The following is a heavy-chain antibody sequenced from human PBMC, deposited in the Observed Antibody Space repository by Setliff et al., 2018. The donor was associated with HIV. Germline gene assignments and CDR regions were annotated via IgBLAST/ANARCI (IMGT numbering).Heavy chain of an antibody. CDR1: GFSFSDYW. V-gene: IGHV3-74*01. CDR3: ARDISGFYFWGSDY. D-gene: IGHD7-27*01. CDR2: INSDGSNT. Sequence: PGGSLRLSCAASGFSFSDYWMHWVRQDPGKGLVWVSRINSDGSNTRYVDSVKGRFTISRDNAKNSLYLQMNSLRAEDTAVYYCARDISGFYFWGSDYWGQGTLVTVSS. J-gene: IGHJ4*02.